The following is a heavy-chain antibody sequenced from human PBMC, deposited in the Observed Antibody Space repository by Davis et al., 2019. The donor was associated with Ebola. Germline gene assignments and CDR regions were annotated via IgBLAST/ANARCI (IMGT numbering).Heavy chain of an antibody. CDR3: ASGLVRGESYWYFDL. D-gene: IGHD6-6*01. V-gene: IGHV1-69*10. Sequence: SVKVSCKASGGTLSSYAISWVRQAPGQGLEWMGGIIPILGIANYAQKFQGRATITADESTSTAYMELSSLRSEDTAVYYCASGLVRGESYWYFDLWGRGTLVTVSS. CDR1: GGTLSSYA. CDR2: IIPILGIA. J-gene: IGHJ2*01.